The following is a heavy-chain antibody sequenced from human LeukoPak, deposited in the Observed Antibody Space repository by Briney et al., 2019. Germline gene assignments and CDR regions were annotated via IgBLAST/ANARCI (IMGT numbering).Heavy chain of an antibody. CDR1: GGSFSGYY. CDR3: ARRVISEISIDKGNWLDP. Sequence: SETLSLTCAVYGGSFSGYYWSWIRQPPGKGLEWIGEINHSGSTNYNPSLKSRVTISVDTSKNQFSLKLSSVTAADTAVYYCARRVISEISIDKGNWLDPWGQGTLVTVSS. D-gene: IGHD3-3*01. CDR2: INHSGST. J-gene: IGHJ5*02. V-gene: IGHV4-34*01.